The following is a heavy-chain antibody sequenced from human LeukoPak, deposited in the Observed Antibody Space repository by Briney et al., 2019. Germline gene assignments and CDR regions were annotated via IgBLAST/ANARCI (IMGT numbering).Heavy chain of an antibody. V-gene: IGHV4-59*12. J-gene: IGHJ4*02. CDR2: TYYNGRA. CDR1: GGSISSSY. D-gene: IGHD3-22*01. Sequence: SSETLSLTCTVSGGSISSSYWSWFRQPPGKGLEWIAYTYYNGRANYNPSLRSRVTISVDTSKNQFSLKLSSVTAADTAVYYCARERSMIVVVHPLGYFDYWGQGTLVTVSS. CDR3: ARERSMIVVVHPLGYFDY.